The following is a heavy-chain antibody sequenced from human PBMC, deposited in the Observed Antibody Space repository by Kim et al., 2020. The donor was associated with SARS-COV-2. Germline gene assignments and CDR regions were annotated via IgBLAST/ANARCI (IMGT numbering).Heavy chain of an antibody. Sequence: GGSLRLSCAASGFTFSSYAMHWVRQAPGKGLEWVAVISYDGSNKYYADSVKGRFTISRDNSKNTLYLQMNSLRAEDTAVYYCAKGRGWLVSWGQGTLVTVSS. CDR1: GFTFSSYA. D-gene: IGHD6-19*01. V-gene: IGHV3-30*04. CDR3: AKGRGWLVS. J-gene: IGHJ5*02. CDR2: ISYDGSNK.